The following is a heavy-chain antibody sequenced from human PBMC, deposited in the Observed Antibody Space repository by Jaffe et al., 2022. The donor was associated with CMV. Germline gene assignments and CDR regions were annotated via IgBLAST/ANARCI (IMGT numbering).Heavy chain of an antibody. Sequence: QVQLVQSGAEVKKPGASVKVSCKASGYTFTGYYMHWVRQAPGQGLEWMGWINPNSGGTNYAQKFQGRVTMTRDTSISTAYMELSRLRSDDTAVYYCARGGKNVVVPAAIFDYYYGMDVWGQGTTVTVSS. CDR2: INPNSGGT. CDR1: GYTFTGYY. J-gene: IGHJ6*02. CDR3: ARGGKNVVVPAAIFDYYYGMDV. V-gene: IGHV1-2*02. D-gene: IGHD2-2*02.